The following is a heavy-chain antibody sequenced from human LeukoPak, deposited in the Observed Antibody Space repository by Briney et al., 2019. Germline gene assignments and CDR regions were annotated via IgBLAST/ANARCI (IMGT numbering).Heavy chain of an antibody. J-gene: IGHJ4*02. CDR1: GXTFSSYA. D-gene: IGHD4-23*01. CDR3: ARHDYGGNSGDY. Sequence: GGSLRLSCAGTGXTFSSYAMNWVRQAPGKGLEWVPYIGTSSSTIYYADSVRGRFTISRDNAKNSLYLQMNSLTDEDTAVYYCARHDYGGNSGDYWGQGTLVTVSS. V-gene: IGHV3-48*02. CDR2: IGTSSSTI.